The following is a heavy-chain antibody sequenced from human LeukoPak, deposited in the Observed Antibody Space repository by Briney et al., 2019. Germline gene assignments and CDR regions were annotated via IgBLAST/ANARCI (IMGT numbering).Heavy chain of an antibody. Sequence: PSETLSLTCAVYGGSFSGYYWSWIRQPPGKGLEWIGEINHSGSTNYNPSLKSRVTISVDTSKNQFSLKLSSVTAADTAVYYCARVPLDSSSWYYFDYWGQGTLVTVSS. V-gene: IGHV4-34*01. CDR2: INHSGST. D-gene: IGHD6-13*01. CDR1: GGSFSGYY. J-gene: IGHJ4*02. CDR3: ARVPLDSSSWYYFDY.